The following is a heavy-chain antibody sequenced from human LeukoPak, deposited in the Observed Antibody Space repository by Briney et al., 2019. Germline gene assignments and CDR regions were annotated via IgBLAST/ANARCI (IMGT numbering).Heavy chain of an antibody. Sequence: SETLSLTCDVSGGSISNTNWWSWVRQPPGQGLEWIGEVSLAGQTNYNPSLNGRVTISVDKSKNQFSLKLNSVTAADTAVYYCARGGNKWELDNWFDPWGQGTLVTVSS. CDR3: ARGGNKWELDNWFDP. CDR1: GGSISNTNW. V-gene: IGHV4-4*02. J-gene: IGHJ5*02. CDR2: VSLAGQT. D-gene: IGHD1-26*01.